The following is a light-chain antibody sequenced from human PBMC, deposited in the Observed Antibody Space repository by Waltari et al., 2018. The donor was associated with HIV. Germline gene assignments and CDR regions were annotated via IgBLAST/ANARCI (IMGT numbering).Light chain of an antibody. J-gene: IGLJ3*02. CDR1: SGHSAYA. V-gene: IGLV4-69*01. Sequence: QLALTPSPSASASLGASVKLPCPLSSGHSAYAIVWHQQQPEKGPRYLMKVNSDGSHNKGDGIPDRFSGSSSGTERYLSISSLQSDDEADYYCQTWGTGTWVFGGGTKLTVL. CDR2: VNSDGSH. CDR3: QTWGTGTWV.